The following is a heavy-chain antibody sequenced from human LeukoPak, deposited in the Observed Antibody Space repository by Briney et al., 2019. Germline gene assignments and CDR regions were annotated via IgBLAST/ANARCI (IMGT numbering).Heavy chain of an antibody. V-gene: IGHV3-49*03. J-gene: IGHJ4*02. D-gene: IGHD6-6*01. Sequence: PGGSLRLSCTTSGFTFRDYAMNWFRQAPGKGLEWVGFIRSKAYGGTTEYAASVKGRFTISRDDSKSIAYLQMNSLKTEDTAVYYCGGSSSVRDYDPYYFDYWGQGTLVTVSS. CDR3: GGSSSVRDYDPYYFDY. CDR2: IRSKAYGGTT. CDR1: GFTFRDYA.